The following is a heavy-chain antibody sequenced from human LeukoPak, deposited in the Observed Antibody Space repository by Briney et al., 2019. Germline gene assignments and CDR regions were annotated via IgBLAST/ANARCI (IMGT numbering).Heavy chain of an antibody. CDR2: IYPGDSDT. CDR3: ARANINYGYSNLFDF. J-gene: IGHJ4*02. V-gene: IGHV5-51*01. D-gene: IGHD5-18*01. CDR1: GYICTIYW. Sequence: GASLQISGKCSGYICTIYWIGGGRQLPGKGLEWMGIIYPGDSDTRYTPSFQGQVTISADNSISTAYLQWSSLKASDTAMYYCARANINYGYSNLFDFWGQGTLVTVSS.